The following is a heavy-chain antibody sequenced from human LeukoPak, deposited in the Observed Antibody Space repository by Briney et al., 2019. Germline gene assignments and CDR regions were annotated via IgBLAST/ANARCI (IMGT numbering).Heavy chain of an antibody. V-gene: IGHV4-34*01. J-gene: IGHJ1*01. CDR3: ARVLED. CDR2: INHSGST. Sequence: SETLSLTCAVYGGSFSGYYWSWIRQPPGKGLEWIGEINHSGSTNYNPSLKSRVTISVDTSKNQFSLKLSSVTAADTAVYYCARVLEDWGQGTLVTVSS. CDR1: GGSFSGYY.